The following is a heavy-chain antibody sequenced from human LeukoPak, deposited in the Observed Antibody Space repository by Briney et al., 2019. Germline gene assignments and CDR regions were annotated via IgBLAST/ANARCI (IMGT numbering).Heavy chain of an antibody. CDR3: AKDRCNNCLDVFDI. Sequence: PGGSLRLSCAASRFTFSSYSMNWVRQAPGKGLEWVSGLSGSGISTYYADSAKGRFTISRDNSKHTLYVQMSNLRAEDTAVYYCAKDRCNNCLDVFDIWGQGTMVTVSS. CDR1: RFTFSSYS. J-gene: IGHJ3*02. CDR2: LSGSGIST. D-gene: IGHD1-1*01. V-gene: IGHV3-23*01.